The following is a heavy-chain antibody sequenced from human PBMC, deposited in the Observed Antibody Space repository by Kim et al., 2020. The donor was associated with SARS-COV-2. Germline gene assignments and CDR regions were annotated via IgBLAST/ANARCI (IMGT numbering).Heavy chain of an antibody. V-gene: IGHV3-23*01. CDR2: ISGSGST. J-gene: IGHJ4*02. CDR1: GFTFSSYA. CDR3: AKDRSGYSYGAEGYFDY. D-gene: IGHD5-18*01. Sequence: GGSLRLSCAASGFTFSSYAMSWVRQAPGKGLEWVSAISGSGSTYYADSVKGRFTISRDNSKNTLYLQMNSLRAEDTAVYYCAKDRSGYSYGAEGYFDYWGQGTLVTVSS.